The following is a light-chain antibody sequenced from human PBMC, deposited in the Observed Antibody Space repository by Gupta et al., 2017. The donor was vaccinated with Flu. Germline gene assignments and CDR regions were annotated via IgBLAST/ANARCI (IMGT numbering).Light chain of an antibody. CDR3: KQRSNGQPWT. V-gene: IGKV3-11*01. CDR1: QSVSSY. Sequence: ATLSLSPGERATLSCRASQSVSSYVSCYQPKPGEATRLRLEEASTRATGIPARFRGSGSGTDCTLTISRLEPEDFAVYDWKQRSNGQPWTCGQGTKVEIK. CDR2: EAS. J-gene: IGKJ1*01.